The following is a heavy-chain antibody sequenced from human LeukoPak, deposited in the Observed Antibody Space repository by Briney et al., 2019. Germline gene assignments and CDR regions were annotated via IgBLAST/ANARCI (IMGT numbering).Heavy chain of an antibody. J-gene: IGHJ6*02. CDR2: ISGSGGST. CDR1: GFTFSSCA. Sequence: PGGSLRLSCAASGFTFSSCAMSWVRQAPGKGLEWVSAISGSGGSTYYADSVKGRFTISRDNSKNTLYLQMNSLRAEDTAVYYCAKDAARAGMIVVVITSWYYGMDVWGQGTTVTVSS. CDR3: AKDAARAGMIVVVITSWYYGMDV. D-gene: IGHD3-22*01. V-gene: IGHV3-23*01.